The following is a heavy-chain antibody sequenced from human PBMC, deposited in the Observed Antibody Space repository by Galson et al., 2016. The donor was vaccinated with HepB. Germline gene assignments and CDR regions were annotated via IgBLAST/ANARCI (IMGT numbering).Heavy chain of an antibody. CDR1: GFILSNHY. J-gene: IGHJ3*01. V-gene: IGHV3-72*01. CDR2: IRKRSNGYTT. Sequence: SLRLSCAASGFILSNHYMDWVRQAPGKGLEWVGRIRKRSNGYTTEYGASVKGRFSVSRDDSENSMYLQMDSLKSEDTAVYYCARVTSFIRDIGTLDLWGRGTLVTVSS. CDR3: ARVTSFIRDIGTLDL. D-gene: IGHD5-12*01.